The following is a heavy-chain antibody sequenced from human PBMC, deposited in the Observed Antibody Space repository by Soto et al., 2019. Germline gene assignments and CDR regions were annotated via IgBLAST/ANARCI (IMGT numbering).Heavy chain of an antibody. CDR2: IIPILGIA. CDR3: ARDWVVSEEGSVDL. CDR1: GGTFSSYT. Sequence: QVQLVQSGAEVKKPGSSVKVSCKASGGTFSSYTISWVRQAPRPGLEWMGRIIPILGIANYAQKFQGRVTIPADKSTSTAYMELSILISEDTAVYYCARDWVVSEEGSVDLLGRGTLVTVSS. V-gene: IGHV1-69*08. J-gene: IGHJ2*01. D-gene: IGHD2-15*01.